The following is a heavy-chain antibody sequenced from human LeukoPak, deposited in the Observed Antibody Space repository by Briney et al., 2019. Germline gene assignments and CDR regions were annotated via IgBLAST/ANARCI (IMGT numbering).Heavy chain of an antibody. Sequence: ASVKVSCKASGYTFTSYGISWVRQAPGQGLEWMGWISAYNGNTNYAQKLQGRVTMTTDTSTSTAYMELRSLRSDDTAVYYCARDKEYYYDSSGYYYVREDAFDIWGQGTMVTVSS. D-gene: IGHD3-22*01. CDR2: ISAYNGNT. CDR1: GYTFTSYG. V-gene: IGHV1-18*01. J-gene: IGHJ3*02. CDR3: ARDKEYYYDSSGYYYVREDAFDI.